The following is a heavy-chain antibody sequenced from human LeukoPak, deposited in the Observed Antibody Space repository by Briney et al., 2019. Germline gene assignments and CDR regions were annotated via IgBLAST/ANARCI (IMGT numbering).Heavy chain of an antibody. CDR2: IYPSDSET. Sequence: GESLKISCKGSGYTFTNYWIGWVRQLPGKGQEWTGIIYPSDSETRYSPSFQGQVTISVDKSISTAYLQWSSLKASDTAMYYCGRKISGSYYGLDYWGQGTLVTVSS. J-gene: IGHJ4*02. CDR1: GYTFTNYW. D-gene: IGHD1-26*01. V-gene: IGHV5-51*01. CDR3: GRKISGSYYGLDY.